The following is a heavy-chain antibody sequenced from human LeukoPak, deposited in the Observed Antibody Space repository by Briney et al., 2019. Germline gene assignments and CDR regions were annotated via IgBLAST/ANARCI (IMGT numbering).Heavy chain of an antibody. J-gene: IGHJ6*03. Sequence: GASVKVSCKASGYTFTGYYMHWVRQAPGQGLEWMGWINPNSGGTNYARKFQGRVTMTRDTSISTAYMELSRLRSDDTAVYYCARRLAPYYYYYMDVWGKGTTVTVSS. CDR3: ARRLAPYYYYYMDV. V-gene: IGHV1-2*02. CDR1: GYTFTGYY. CDR2: INPNSGGT.